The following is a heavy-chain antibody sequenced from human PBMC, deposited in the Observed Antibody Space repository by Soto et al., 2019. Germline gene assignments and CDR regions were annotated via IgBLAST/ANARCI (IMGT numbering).Heavy chain of an antibody. V-gene: IGHV3-30-3*01. CDR2: ISYDGSNK. CDR1: GFTFSSYA. CDR3: ARDLYSSGWYGDY. Sequence: PGGSLRLSCAASGFTFSSYAMHWVRQAPGKGLEWVAVISYDGSNKYYADSVKGRFTISRDNSKNTLYLQMNSLRAEDTAVYYCARDLYSSGWYGDYWGQGTLVTVSS. J-gene: IGHJ4*02. D-gene: IGHD6-19*01.